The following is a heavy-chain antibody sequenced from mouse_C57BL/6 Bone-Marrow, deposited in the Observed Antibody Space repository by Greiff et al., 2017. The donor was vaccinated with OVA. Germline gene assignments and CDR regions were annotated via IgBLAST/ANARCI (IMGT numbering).Heavy chain of an antibody. D-gene: IGHD2-1*01. CDR1: GFTFSSYG. CDR3: ARQVLLLWFAY. J-gene: IGHJ3*01. CDR2: LSSGGSYT. V-gene: IGHV5-6*02. Sequence: EVKLVESGGDLVKPGGSLKLSCAASGFTFSSYGMSWVRQTPDKRLEWVATLSSGGSYTYYPDSVKGRFTISRDNAKNTLYLQMSSLKSEDTAMYYCARQVLLLWFAYWGQGTLVTVSA.